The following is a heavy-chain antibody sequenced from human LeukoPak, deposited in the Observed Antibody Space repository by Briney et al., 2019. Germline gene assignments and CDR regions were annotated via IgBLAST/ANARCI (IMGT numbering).Heavy chain of an antibody. V-gene: IGHV3-30*02. CDR1: GFTFSSYG. J-gene: IGHJ4*02. D-gene: IGHD3-22*01. CDR3: ARGVVIDY. Sequence: GGSLRLSCAASGFTFSSYGMHWVRQTPGKGLECVAFIRYDGGNQYYTDSVKGRFTISRDNSKNTIYLQMNSLRAEDTAVYYCARGVVIDYWGQGTLVTVSS. CDR2: IRYDGGNQ.